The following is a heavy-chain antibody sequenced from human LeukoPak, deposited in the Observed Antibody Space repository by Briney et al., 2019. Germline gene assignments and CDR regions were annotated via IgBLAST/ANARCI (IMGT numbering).Heavy chain of an antibody. J-gene: IGHJ4*02. Sequence: ASLRVSFKPSVYTFTGYYMHWVRQAPGQGLEWMGWINPTSGGTNYAQKYQGRVTMTRDTSISTAYMELSRLRSDDTAVYYCARSLGRYYYGSGSPADSLCYWGQGTLVTVSS. V-gene: IGHV1-2*02. D-gene: IGHD3-10*01. CDR2: INPTSGGT. CDR1: VYTFTGYY. CDR3: ARSLGRYYYGSGSPADSLCY.